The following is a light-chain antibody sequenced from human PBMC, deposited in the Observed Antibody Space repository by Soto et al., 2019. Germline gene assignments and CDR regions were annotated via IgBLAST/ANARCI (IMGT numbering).Light chain of an antibody. Sequence: DIVMTQSPDSLAVSLGERATINCKSSQSVLYSSNNKNYLAWYQRKPGQPPKVLIYWASTRESGVPDRFSGSGSGTDFTLTISSLQAEDVAVYYCQQYYSTPLTFGGGTKVEI. CDR3: QQYYSTPLT. CDR1: QSVLYSSNNKNY. CDR2: WAS. V-gene: IGKV4-1*01. J-gene: IGKJ4*01.